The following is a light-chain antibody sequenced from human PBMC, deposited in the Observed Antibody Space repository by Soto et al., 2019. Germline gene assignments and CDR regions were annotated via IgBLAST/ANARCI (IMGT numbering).Light chain of an antibody. Sequence: QSALTQPASVSGSPGQSITISCTGTSSDIGVYNSVSWYQQHPGKAPKLMIFDVSIRPSGVSTRFSGSKSGNTASLTISGLQAEDEADYYCSSYLNSRIVVFGGGTKLTVL. CDR2: DVS. CDR1: SSDIGVYNS. CDR3: SSYLNSRIVV. J-gene: IGLJ2*01. V-gene: IGLV2-14*01.